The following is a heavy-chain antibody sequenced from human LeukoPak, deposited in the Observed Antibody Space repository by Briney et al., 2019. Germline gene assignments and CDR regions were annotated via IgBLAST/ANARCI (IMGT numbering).Heavy chain of an antibody. D-gene: IGHD3-10*01. CDR2: IYYSGST. CDR3: ARVRRITMVRGVCWFDP. J-gene: IGHJ5*02. Sequence: PSQTLSLTCTVSGGSISSGDYYWSWIRQPSGKGLEWIGYIYYSGSTYYNPSLKSRVTISVDTSKNQFSLKLSSVTAADTAVYYCARVRRITMVRGVCWFDPWGQGTLVTVSS. V-gene: IGHV4-30-4*01. CDR1: GGSISSGDYY.